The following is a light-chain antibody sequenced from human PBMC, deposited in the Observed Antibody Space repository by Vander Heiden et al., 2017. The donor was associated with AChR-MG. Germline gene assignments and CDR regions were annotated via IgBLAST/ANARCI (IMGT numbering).Light chain of an antibody. CDR1: QSVMSN. Sequence: ETVMTQSPVTLSVSPGERVTLSCRASQSVMSNLAWYQQKPGQAPRRLIYGASTRAPGIPARFSGSGSGTEFTLTISSLQSEDFAVYYCHQDKIWPLTFGGGTKVEIK. CDR3: HQDKIWPLT. V-gene: IGKV3-15*01. J-gene: IGKJ4*01. CDR2: GAS.